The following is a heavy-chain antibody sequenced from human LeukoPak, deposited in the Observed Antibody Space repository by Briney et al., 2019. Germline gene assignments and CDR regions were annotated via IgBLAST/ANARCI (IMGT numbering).Heavy chain of an antibody. CDR2: INPNSGGT. CDR1: GYTFTGYY. V-gene: IGHV1-2*02. Sequence: GASVKVSCKASGYTFTGYYMHWVRQAPGQGLEWMGWINPNSGGTNYAQKLQGRVTMTTDTSTSTAYMELRSLRSDDTAVYYCGRLGYCSGGSCPTSYNNWFDPWGQGTLVTVSS. CDR3: GRLGYCSGGSCPTSYNNWFDP. J-gene: IGHJ5*02. D-gene: IGHD2-15*01.